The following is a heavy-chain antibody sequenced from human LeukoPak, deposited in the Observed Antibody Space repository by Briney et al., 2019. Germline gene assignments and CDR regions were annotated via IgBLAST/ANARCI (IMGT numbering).Heavy chain of an antibody. CDR1: GYTFTSYD. CDR2: MNPNSGDT. V-gene: IGHV1-8*01. Sequence: ASVKVSCKASGYTFTSYDINWVRQATGQGLEWVGRMNPNSGDTGYAQKFQGRVTMTRDTSISTAYMELSSLRSEDTAVYYCARYCTSTGCYTPDDAFDIWGQGTMVTVSS. D-gene: IGHD2-2*02. J-gene: IGHJ3*02. CDR3: ARYCTSTGCYTPDDAFDI.